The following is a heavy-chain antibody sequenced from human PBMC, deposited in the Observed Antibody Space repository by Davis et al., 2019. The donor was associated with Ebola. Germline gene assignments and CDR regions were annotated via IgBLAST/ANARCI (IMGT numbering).Heavy chain of an antibody. CDR2: INHSGGT. J-gene: IGHJ5*02. CDR1: GGSFSGYY. V-gene: IGHV4-34*01. Sequence: SETLSPTCALYGGSFSGYYWSWIRQPPGKGLEWIGEINHSGGTNYNPSLKSRVTISVDTSKNQLKVSSVTAADTAVYYCAGGPDWFDPWGQGTLVTVSS. CDR3: AGGPDWFDP.